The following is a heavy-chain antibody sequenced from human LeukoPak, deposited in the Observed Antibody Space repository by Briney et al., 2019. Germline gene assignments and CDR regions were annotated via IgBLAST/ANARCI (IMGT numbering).Heavy chain of an antibody. CDR2: IYTSGST. Sequence: PSETLSLTCTVAGGSISSGSYYWSWIRQPAGKGLEWIGRIYTSGSTNYNPSLKSRVTISVDTSKNQFSLKVISVTAADTAVYYCARGEKWDLHSFDMWGQGTLVTVSS. CDR1: GGSISSGSYY. V-gene: IGHV4-61*02. J-gene: IGHJ3*02. CDR3: ARGEKWDLHSFDM. D-gene: IGHD1-26*01.